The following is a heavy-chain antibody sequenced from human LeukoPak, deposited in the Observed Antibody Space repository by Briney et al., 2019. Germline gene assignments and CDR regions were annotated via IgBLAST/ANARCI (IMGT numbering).Heavy chain of an antibody. CDR1: GFTFTSHY. CDR3: ARDGVPGVYYFDY. Sequence: ASVKVSCTASGFTFTSHYIHWVRQAPGQGLEWMGIINPTGGSTSFPQKFQGRVTMTRDMSTSTVYMELSSLRSEDTAVYCCARDGVPGVYYFDYWGQGTLVTVSS. V-gene: IGHV1-46*01. CDR2: INPTGGST. J-gene: IGHJ4*02. D-gene: IGHD3-3*01.